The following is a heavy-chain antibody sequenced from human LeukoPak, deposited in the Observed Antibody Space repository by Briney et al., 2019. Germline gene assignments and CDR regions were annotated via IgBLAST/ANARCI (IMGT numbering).Heavy chain of an antibody. D-gene: IGHD3-3*01. CDR1: GYTFTSYD. J-gene: IGHJ6*03. Sequence: ASVKVSCKASGYTFTSYDINWVRQATGQGLEWMGWMNPNSGNTGYAQKFQGRVTMTRNTSISTAYMELSSLRSEDTAVYYCARGKQAGYDFWSGYLGHYYYYYYMDVWGKGTTVTVSS. CDR3: ARGKQAGYDFWSGYLGHYYYYYYMDV. V-gene: IGHV1-8*01. CDR2: MNPNSGNT.